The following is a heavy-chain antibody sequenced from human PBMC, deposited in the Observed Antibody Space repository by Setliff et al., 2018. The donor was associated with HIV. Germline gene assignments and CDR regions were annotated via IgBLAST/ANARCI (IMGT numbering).Heavy chain of an antibody. D-gene: IGHD3-9*01. V-gene: IGHV4-38-2*01. J-gene: IGHJ4*02. CDR3: ARGRTYFDWLLYGDY. CDR1: GYSISSGYY. Sequence: SETLSLTCAVSGYSISSGYYWGWIRQPPGKGLEYIGSIYYSGSTYYNPSLESRVIISLDTSKIQFSLKLSSVTAADTAVYYCARGRTYFDWLLYGDYWGQGTLVTVSS. CDR2: IYYSGST.